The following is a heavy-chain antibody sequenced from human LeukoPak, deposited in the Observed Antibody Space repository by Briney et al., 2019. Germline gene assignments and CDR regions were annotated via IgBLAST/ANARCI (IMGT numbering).Heavy chain of an antibody. CDR1: GFTVSSNY. V-gene: IGHV3-53*04. CDR3: ARGAYGSGSYFPDY. CDR2: IYSGGST. J-gene: IGHJ4*02. Sequence: PGGSLRLSCAASGFTVSSNYMSWVRQAPGKGLEWGSVIYSGGSTYYADSVKGRFTISRHNSKNTLYLQMNSLRAEDTAVYYCARGAYGSGSYFPDYWGQGTLVTVSS. D-gene: IGHD3-10*01.